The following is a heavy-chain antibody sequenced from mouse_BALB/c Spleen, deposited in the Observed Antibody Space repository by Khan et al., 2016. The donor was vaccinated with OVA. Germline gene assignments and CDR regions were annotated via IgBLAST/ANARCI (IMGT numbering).Heavy chain of an antibody. CDR2: ISTYSGNT. J-gene: IGHJ2*01. V-gene: IGHV1S137*01. CDR1: GYTFTDYA. CDR3: ARPAYDGYYDY. D-gene: IGHD2-3*01. Sequence: QVQLKQSGPELVRPGVSVKISCKGSGYTFTDYAMYWVKQSHAESLEWIGLISTYSGNTNYNQKFKGKATMTVDKSSTTAYMELARLTSEDSDISYCARPAYDGYYDYWGQGTTLTVSS.